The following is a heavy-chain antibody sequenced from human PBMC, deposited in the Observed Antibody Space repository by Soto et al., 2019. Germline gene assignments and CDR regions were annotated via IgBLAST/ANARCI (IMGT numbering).Heavy chain of an antibody. V-gene: IGHV4-34*12. Sequence: SETLSLTCAVYGGSLSGQHWNWIRQPPGKGLEWIGEIIHSGSTNYKPSLKSRLTISIDTSKNQFSLNLSSLTAADTAVYYCARSEYDSRWSPFDYRGQGTLVTVPS. CDR3: ARSEYDSRWSPFDY. CDR1: GGSLSGQH. CDR2: IIHSGST. D-gene: IGHD6-13*01. J-gene: IGHJ4*02.